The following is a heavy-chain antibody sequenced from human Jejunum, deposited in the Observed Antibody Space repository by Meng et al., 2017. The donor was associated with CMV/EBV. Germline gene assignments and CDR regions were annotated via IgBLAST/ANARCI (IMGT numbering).Heavy chain of an antibody. Sequence: EVQLLESGGGWVQRGGSLRFSGAASGFTFSDYPRCCVRQAPGKGLEWVSGINESGDKTYHADSVKGRFTSARDNSKNTLYLQMNSLRAEDTALYYCTEDLRGKWLSPADDYWGPGTLVTVAS. J-gene: IGHJ4*02. V-gene: IGHV3-23*01. D-gene: IGHD6-19*01. CDR2: INESGDKT. CDR1: GFTFSDYP. CDR3: TEDLRGKWLSPADDY.